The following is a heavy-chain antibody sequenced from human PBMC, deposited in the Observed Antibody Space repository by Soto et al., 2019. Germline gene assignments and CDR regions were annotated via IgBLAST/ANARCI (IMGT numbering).Heavy chain of an antibody. Sequence: QVQLLESGPGLVKPSQTLSLTCSVSGDSISTVDYFWAWIHQPPGQALEYIGYIYKSATTYYNPSFESRVAISLDTSKSQVSLNVTAVTAADTAVYFCARGRYCLTGRCFPNWFDSWGQGTLVTVSS. J-gene: IGHJ5*01. V-gene: IGHV4-30-4*01. CDR1: GDSISTVDYF. CDR2: IYKSATT. CDR3: ARGRYCLTGRCFPNWFDS. D-gene: IGHD2-15*01.